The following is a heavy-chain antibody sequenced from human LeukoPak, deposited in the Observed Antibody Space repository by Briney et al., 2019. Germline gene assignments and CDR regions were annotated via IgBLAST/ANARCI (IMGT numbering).Heavy chain of an antibody. V-gene: IGHV4-31*03. CDR3: ARGTTVTTNFDY. J-gene: IGHJ4*02. Sequence: PSKTLSLTCTVSGGSISSGGYYWSWIRQHPGKGLAWIGYIYYSGFTYYNPSLKSRVTISLDTSKNQFSLKLSSVTAADTAVYYCARGTTVTTNFDYWGQGTLVTVSS. CDR2: IYYSGFT. CDR1: GGSISSGGYY. D-gene: IGHD4-17*01.